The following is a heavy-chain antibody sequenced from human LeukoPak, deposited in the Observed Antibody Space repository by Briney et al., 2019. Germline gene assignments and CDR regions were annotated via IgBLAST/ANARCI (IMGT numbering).Heavy chain of an antibody. D-gene: IGHD2-2*01. V-gene: IGHV3-23*01. CDR2: ISGSGGST. J-gene: IGHJ4*02. CDR1: GFTFSSYA. Sequence: PGGSLRLSCAASGFTFSSYAMSWVRQAPGKGLEGVSAISGSGGSTYYADSVKGRFTISRDNSKNTLYLQMNSLRAEDTAVYSCAWHCSSTSCSQGGLDYWGQGTLVTVSS. CDR3: AWHCSSTSCSQGGLDY.